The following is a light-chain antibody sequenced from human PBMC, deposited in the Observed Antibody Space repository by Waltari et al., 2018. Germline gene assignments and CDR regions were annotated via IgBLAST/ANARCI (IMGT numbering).Light chain of an antibody. CDR2: DAT. V-gene: IGKV3-15*01. CDR3: QQYRDWPRT. Sequence: EIVMPPSPATLSVSPGESATLSCRASQSMGSNLAWYQQKPGQAPRLLIYDATTRDTDIAARFSGSGSGTEFTLTISSLQSEDFAVYFCQQYRDWPRTFGHGTKVETK. J-gene: IGKJ1*01. CDR1: QSMGSN.